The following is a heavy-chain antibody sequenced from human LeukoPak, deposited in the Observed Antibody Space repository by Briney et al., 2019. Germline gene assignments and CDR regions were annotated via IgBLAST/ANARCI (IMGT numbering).Heavy chain of an antibody. D-gene: IGHD6-19*01. V-gene: IGHV3-48*02. CDR2: ISTSSNTR. Sequence: PGGSLRLSCAASGFTFSSYSMNWVRQAPGKGLEWVSYISTSSNTRHYADSVKGRFTISRDNAKNSLYLQMNSLRDEDTAVYYCARAYSSGWKWDYWGQGTLVTVSS. CDR3: ARAYSSGWKWDY. CDR1: GFTFSSYS. J-gene: IGHJ4*02.